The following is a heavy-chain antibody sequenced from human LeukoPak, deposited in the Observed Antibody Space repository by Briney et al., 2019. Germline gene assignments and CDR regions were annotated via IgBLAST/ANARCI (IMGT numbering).Heavy chain of an antibody. CDR2: IYYSGST. CDR3: ARDSEGIATY. J-gene: IGHJ4*02. D-gene: IGHD6-13*01. CDR1: GGSISSYY. Sequence: SETLSLTCTVSGGSISSYYWSWIRQPPGKGLEWIGSIYYSGSTYYNPSLKSRVTISVDTSKNQFSLKLSSVTAADTAVYYCARDSEGIATYWGQGTLVTVSS. V-gene: IGHV4-39*07.